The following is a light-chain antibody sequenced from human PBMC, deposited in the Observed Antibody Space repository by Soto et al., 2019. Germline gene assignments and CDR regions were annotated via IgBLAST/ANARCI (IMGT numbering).Light chain of an antibody. CDR2: EVS. V-gene: IGLV2-18*02. Sequence: QSALTQPPSVSGSPGQSVTISCTGTSSDLGSYYRVSWYQQPPGTAPKLLIYEVSNRPSGVPDRFSGSKSGNTASLTISGLRTDDEADYYCGSYTTTSTLVFGGGTKVTVL. CDR1: SSDLGSYYR. J-gene: IGLJ3*02. CDR3: GSYTTTSTLV.